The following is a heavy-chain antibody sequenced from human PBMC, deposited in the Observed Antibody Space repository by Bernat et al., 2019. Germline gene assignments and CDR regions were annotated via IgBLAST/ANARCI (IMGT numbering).Heavy chain of an antibody. D-gene: IGHD6-25*01. J-gene: IGHJ6*02. CDR3: VRDGAALYYYHGMDV. CDR1: GFTFSDYS. V-gene: IGHV3-30*04. CDR2: VPYDGSNK. Sequence: VQLVESGGGVVQPGRSLRLPCVASGFTFSDYSLHWVRKAPGKGLEWVAVVPYDGSNKYYADSVQARFIISRDDSENTLYLQMDSLKSEDTAVYYCVRDGAALYYYHGMDVWGRGTTVTVSS.